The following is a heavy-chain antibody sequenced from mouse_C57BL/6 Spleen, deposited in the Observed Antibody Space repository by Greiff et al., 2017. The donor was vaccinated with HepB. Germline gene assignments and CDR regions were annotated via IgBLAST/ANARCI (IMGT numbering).Heavy chain of an antibody. Sequence: VQLVESGPGLVAPSQSLSITCTVSGFSLTSYAISWVRQPPGKGLEWLGVIWTGGGTNYNSALKSRLSISKDNSKSQVFLKMNSLQTDDTARYYCARNPSPGYVNWYFDVWGTGTTVTVSS. J-gene: IGHJ1*03. CDR2: IWTGGGT. CDR3: ARNPSPGYVNWYFDV. CDR1: GFSLTSYA. V-gene: IGHV2-9-1*01. D-gene: IGHD2-14*01.